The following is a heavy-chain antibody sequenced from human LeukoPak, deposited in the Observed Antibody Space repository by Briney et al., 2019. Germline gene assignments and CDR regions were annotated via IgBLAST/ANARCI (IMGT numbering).Heavy chain of an antibody. V-gene: IGHV4-59*01. CDR2: IDYSGST. CDR1: GGSMSIYY. D-gene: IGHD4-23*01. CDR3: AREDYGGNPNFDY. Sequence: SESLSLTCTVSGGSMSIYYWSWIRRPPGKGQWWIGYIDYSGSTNYNASIKSRVTISVDTSKNQFSLKLNSVTAADTAVYYCAREDYGGNPNFDYWGQGTLVTVSS. J-gene: IGHJ4*02.